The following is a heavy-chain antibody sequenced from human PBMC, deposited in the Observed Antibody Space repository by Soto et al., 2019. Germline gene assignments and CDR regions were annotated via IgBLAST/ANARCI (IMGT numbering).Heavy chain of an antibody. CDR2: IYPGDSDT. Sequence: GESLKISCKGSGYSFTSYWIGWVRQMPGKGLEWMGIIYPGDSDTRYSPSFQGQVTISADKSISTAYLQWSSLKASDTAMYYCAREKTYYYDSSGYLLRYYFDYWGQGTLVTVSS. CDR3: AREKTYYYDSSGYLLRYYFDY. D-gene: IGHD3-22*01. J-gene: IGHJ4*02. CDR1: GYSFTSYW. V-gene: IGHV5-51*01.